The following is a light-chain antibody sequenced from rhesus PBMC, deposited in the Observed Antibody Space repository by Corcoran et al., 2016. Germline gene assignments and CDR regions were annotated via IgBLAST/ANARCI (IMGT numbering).Light chain of an antibody. CDR2: GAS. V-gene: IGKV3-24*04. CDR3: QQNSNLSDR. J-gene: IGKJ2*01. Sequence: ETVVTQSPATLSLSPGERATLSCGASQRVCSFLAWYQQKHGLAPRLRNYGASSRAPGIPARLSGSGAVTDMHLTISRLAPEDVGVYYCQQNSNLSDRFGQGTKVEIK. CDR1: QRVCSF.